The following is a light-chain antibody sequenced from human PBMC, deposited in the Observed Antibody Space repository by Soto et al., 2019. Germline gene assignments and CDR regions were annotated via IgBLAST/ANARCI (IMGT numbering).Light chain of an antibody. CDR2: GVS. J-gene: IGKJ1*01. Sequence: TLFRHSPTTLSVAPGSRPTLACRASQSVRSKFAWYQQKNGQAPRPLIYGVSSRATGLPDRFSGSGSGTDFPLTISRLEPEAFAVYYCAHYRSSPRTFGQGTQLDIK. CDR1: QSVRSK. V-gene: IGKV3-20*01. CDR3: AHYRSSPRT.